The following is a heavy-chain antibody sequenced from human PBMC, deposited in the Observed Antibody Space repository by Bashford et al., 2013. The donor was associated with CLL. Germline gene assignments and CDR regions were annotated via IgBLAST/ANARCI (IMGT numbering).Heavy chain of an antibody. J-gene: IGHJ6*02. V-gene: IGHV4-34*01. D-gene: IGHD3-22*01. CDR2: INHSGST. Sequence: SETLSLTCAVYGGSFSGYNWSWIRQPPGKGLEWIGEINHSGSTNYNPSLKSRVTISVDTSKNQFSLKLSSVTAADTAVYYCARGPMIVVVINPGEPYYYYYYGMDVWGQGTTVTVSS. CDR3: ARGPMIVVVINPGEPYYYYYYGMDV. CDR1: GGSFSGYN.